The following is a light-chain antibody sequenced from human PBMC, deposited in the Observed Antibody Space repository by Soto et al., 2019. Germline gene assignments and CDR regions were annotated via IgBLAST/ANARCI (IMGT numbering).Light chain of an antibody. J-gene: IGLJ2*01. CDR3: CSYTGSSPHVV. V-gene: IGLV2-23*01. CDR1: SSDVGSYNL. CDR2: EGS. Sequence: QSVLTQPASVSGSPGQSITMSCTGTSSDVGSYNLVSWYQQYPGKAPKLMIYEGSKRPSGVSNRFSGSKSGNTASLTISGLQAEDEADYYCCSYTGSSPHVVFGGGTKLTVL.